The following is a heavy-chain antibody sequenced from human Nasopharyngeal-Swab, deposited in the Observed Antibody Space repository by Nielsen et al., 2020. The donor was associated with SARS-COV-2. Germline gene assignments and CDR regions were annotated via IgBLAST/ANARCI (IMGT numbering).Heavy chain of an antibody. V-gene: IGHV3-30*18. CDR3: AKDGDSGYSYGSYYGMDV. CDR1: GLTFSSYG. J-gene: IGHJ6*02. CDR2: ISYDGSNK. D-gene: IGHD5-18*01. Sequence: GGSLRLSCAASGLTFSSYGMHWVRQAPGKGLEWVAVISYDGSNKYYADSVKGRFTISRDNSKNTLYLQMNSLRAEDTAVYYCAKDGDSGYSYGSYYGMDVWGQGTTVTVSS.